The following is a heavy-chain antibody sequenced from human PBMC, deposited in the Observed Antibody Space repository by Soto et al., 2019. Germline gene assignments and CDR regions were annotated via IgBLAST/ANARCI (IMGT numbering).Heavy chain of an antibody. J-gene: IGHJ4*02. D-gene: IGHD3-22*01. Sequence: GESLRLSCSASGFTFSSYGMHWVRQAPGKGLEWVAVISYDGSNKYYADSVKGRFTISRDNSKNTLYLQMNSLRAEDTAVYYCAKDYRYYDSSGLDYWGQGTPVTVSS. CDR3: AKDYRYYDSSGLDY. CDR1: GFTFSSYG. CDR2: ISYDGSNK. V-gene: IGHV3-30*18.